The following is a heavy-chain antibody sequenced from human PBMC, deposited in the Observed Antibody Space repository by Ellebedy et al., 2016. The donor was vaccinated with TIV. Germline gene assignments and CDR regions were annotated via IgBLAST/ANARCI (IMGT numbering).Heavy chain of an antibody. D-gene: IGHD4-17*01. J-gene: IGHJ5*01. CDR2: IRGDGEK. Sequence: PGGSLRLSCEAFGFSFRSYWMSWVRQAPGKGLEWVANIRGDGEKSYVDSVKGRFTISRDNGKNSLYLQLYSLRPEDTAVYYCARRGSYGDYAVQINSWFDSWGQGTLVTVSS. CDR1: GFSFRSYW. V-gene: IGHV3-7*01. CDR3: ARRGSYGDYAVQINSWFDS.